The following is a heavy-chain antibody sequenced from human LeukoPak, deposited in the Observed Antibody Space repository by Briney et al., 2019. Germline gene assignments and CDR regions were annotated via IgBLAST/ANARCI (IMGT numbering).Heavy chain of an antibody. Sequence: PGGSQRLSCAASGFTFTNASMNWVRQAPGNGLEWVGRIKSKADGETIDYAAPVIGRFTMSRDDSKNTLFLQMNSLETEDAAIYYCTTAPLKPRSYEIAYWGQGTLVTVSS. CDR3: TTAPLKPRSYEIAY. D-gene: IGHD1-26*01. V-gene: IGHV3-15*07. J-gene: IGHJ4*02. CDR2: IKSKADGETI. CDR1: GFTFTNAS.